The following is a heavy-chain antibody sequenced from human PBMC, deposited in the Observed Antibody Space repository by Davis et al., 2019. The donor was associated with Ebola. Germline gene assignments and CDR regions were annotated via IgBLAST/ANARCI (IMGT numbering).Heavy chain of an antibody. V-gene: IGHV1-46*03. Sequence: AASVKVSCKASGGTFSTYTISWVRQAPGQGLEWMGRVSPAGGATDYAQKFQGRVTMTRDTSTTTVYMELSSLRSEDTAVYYCASPGYSYGSALDYWGQGTLVTVSS. J-gene: IGHJ4*02. CDR2: VSPAGGAT. CDR3: ASPGYSYGSALDY. CDR1: GGTFSTYT. D-gene: IGHD5-18*01.